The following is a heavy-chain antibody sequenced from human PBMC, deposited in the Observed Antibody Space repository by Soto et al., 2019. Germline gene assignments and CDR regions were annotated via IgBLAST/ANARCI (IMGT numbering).Heavy chain of an antibody. Sequence: SETLSLTCAVSGYSISTSYYWGWIRQPPGKGLEWIGSISHSGSSGSTYYNPSLKSRVTISGDTSKNQFSLRLTSVTAADTAVYYCARQMTTVTDGAFDIWGQGTTVTVSS. CDR3: ARQMTTVTDGAFDI. J-gene: IGHJ3*02. CDR2: ISHSGSSGST. V-gene: IGHV4-38-2*01. CDR1: GYSISTSYY. D-gene: IGHD4-17*01.